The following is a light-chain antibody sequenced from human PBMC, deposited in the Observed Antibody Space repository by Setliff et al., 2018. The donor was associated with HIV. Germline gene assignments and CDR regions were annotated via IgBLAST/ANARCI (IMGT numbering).Light chain of an antibody. CDR1: SSDIGRYNY. Sequence: QSALTQPASVSGSPGQSITISCTGTSSDIGRYNYASWYQQYPGRGPTLVIFDVSERPSGVSNRFSGSKSGNTASLIISGLQPDDEADYYCCSYARGSTYVFGSGTKVTVL. CDR3: CSYARGSTYV. J-gene: IGLJ1*01. CDR2: DVS. V-gene: IGLV2-14*03.